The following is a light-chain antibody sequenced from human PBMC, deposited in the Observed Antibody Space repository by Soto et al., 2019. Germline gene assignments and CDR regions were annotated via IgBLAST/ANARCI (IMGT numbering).Light chain of an antibody. Sequence: DIQMTQSPSSLSASVGDRVTITCRASQGISNYLAWYQQKPGKVPKLLIYAASTLQSGVPSRFSGSGSGTDFTLTISSLQPEDGATYYCQKYNGAPWTFGQGTKVEIK. CDR1: QGISNY. CDR2: AAS. J-gene: IGKJ1*01. CDR3: QKYNGAPWT. V-gene: IGKV1-27*01.